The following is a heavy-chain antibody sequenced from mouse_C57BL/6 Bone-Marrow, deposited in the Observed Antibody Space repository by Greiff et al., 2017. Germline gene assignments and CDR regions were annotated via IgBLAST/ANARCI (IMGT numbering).Heavy chain of an antibody. CDR3: TRRDHYYGSYFDY. CDR1: GYTFTSYW. J-gene: IGHJ2*01. V-gene: IGHV1-5*01. CDR2: IYPGNSDT. D-gene: IGHD1-1*01. Sequence: VQLQQSGTVLARPGASVKMSCKTSGYTFTSYWMPWVKQRPGQGLEWIGAIYPGNSDTSYNQKFKGKAKLTAVTSASTAYMELSSLTTEDSAVYYCTRRDHYYGSYFDYWGQGTTLTVSS.